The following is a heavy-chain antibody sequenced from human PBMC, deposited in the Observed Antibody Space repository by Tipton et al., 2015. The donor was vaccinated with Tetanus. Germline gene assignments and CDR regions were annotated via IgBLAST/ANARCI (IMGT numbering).Heavy chain of an antibody. D-gene: IGHD3-3*01. CDR1: GGSISSDSHY. V-gene: IGHV4-39*01. J-gene: IGHJ6*02. CDR2: INYRGTV. CDR3: ARMAYDFWSGGHGMDV. Sequence: TLSLTCTVSGGSISSDSHYWGWIRQSPSKGLEWIGRINYRGTVDHSPSLKRRVTLSIDTSGTQFSLRLTSLTAADAAVYYCARMAYDFWSGGHGMDVWGPGTTVSVS.